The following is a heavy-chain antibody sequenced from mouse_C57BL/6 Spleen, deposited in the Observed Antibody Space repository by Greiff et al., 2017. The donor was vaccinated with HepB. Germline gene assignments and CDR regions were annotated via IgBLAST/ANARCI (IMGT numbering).Heavy chain of an antibody. CDR1: GYTFTSYW. CDR2: IYPGSGST. J-gene: IGHJ4*01. CDR3: ARSQTHYYGYAMDY. Sequence: QVQLRQPGAELVKPGASVKMSCKASGYTFTSYWITWVKQRPGQGLEWIGDIYPGSGSTNYNEKFKSKATLTVDTSSSTAYMQLSSLTSEDSAVYYCARSQTHYYGYAMDYWGQGTSVTVSS. V-gene: IGHV1-55*01. D-gene: IGHD1-2*01.